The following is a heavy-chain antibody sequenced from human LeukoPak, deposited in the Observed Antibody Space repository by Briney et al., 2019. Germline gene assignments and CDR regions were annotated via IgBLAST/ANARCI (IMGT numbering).Heavy chain of an antibody. V-gene: IGHV1-18*01. J-gene: IGHJ4*02. CDR3: ARDVGTNWGFDY. Sequence: GASVKVSCKASGYTFNGYGFSWVRQAPGQGLEWMGWISGYDGKTNYAQKFQDRVTMTTDTSTSTAYMELRSLRSEDTAVYYCARDVGTNWGFDYWGQGTLVTVSS. D-gene: IGHD7-27*01. CDR1: GYTFNGYG. CDR2: ISGYDGKT.